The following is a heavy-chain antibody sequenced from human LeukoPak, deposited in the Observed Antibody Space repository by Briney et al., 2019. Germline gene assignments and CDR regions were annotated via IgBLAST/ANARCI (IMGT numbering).Heavy chain of an antibody. J-gene: IGHJ4*02. V-gene: IGHV4-4*07. CDR2: VYTSGST. D-gene: IGHD6-6*01. Sequence: SETLSLTCTVSGGSISSYYWSWIRQPAGKGLEWIGRVYTSGSTDYNPSLKSRVAMSVDTSKNQFSLKLSSVTAADTAVYYCARDGLYSSSYDFDYWGQGILVTVSS. CDR3: ARDGLYSSSYDFDY. CDR1: GGSISSYY.